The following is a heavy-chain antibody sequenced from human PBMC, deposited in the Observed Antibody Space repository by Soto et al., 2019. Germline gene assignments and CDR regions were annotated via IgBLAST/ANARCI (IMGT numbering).Heavy chain of an antibody. D-gene: IGHD6-13*01. V-gene: IGHV1-3*01. J-gene: IGHJ6*01. CDR3: VSARQPIRDYYYYYAMDV. CDR1: GYAFITYG. CDR2: INAGNGDI. Sequence: ASVKVSCKASGYAFITYGLHWVRQAPGQRPEWLGWINAGNGDIKYSQKFQGRVTITRDTSASTASMELDNLRSEDTALYYCVSARQPIRDYYYYYAMDVRGQGTTVGVSS.